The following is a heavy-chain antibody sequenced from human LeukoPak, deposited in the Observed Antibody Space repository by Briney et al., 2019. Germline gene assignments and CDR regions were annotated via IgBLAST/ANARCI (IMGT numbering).Heavy chain of an antibody. Sequence: GGSLLLSCAASGFTFSSYAMHGVRRAPGKGREGVAVISYDGSNKYYADSVKGRFTISRDNSKNTLYLQMNSLRAEDTAVYYCARGAGIYDFWSGYEYWGQGTLVTVSS. CDR1: GFTFSSYA. D-gene: IGHD3-3*01. CDR3: ARGAGIYDFWSGYEY. J-gene: IGHJ4*02. CDR2: ISYDGSNK. V-gene: IGHV3-30-3*01.